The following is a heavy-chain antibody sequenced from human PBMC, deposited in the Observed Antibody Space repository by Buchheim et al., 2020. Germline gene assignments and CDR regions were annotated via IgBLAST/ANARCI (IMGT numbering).Heavy chain of an antibody. D-gene: IGHD3-3*01. Sequence: QVQLQQWGAGLLKPSETLSLNCAVYGGSFSSSSWSWIRQTPGKGLEWIGEINHTGSTNYNPSLKSRVTISLDRSKNQFSLKLTSVTAADTAVEYCAVTTRGDFWSWGWIDPWGQGTL. CDR3: AVTTRGDFWSWGWIDP. J-gene: IGHJ5*02. V-gene: IGHV4-34*02. CDR2: INHTGST. CDR1: GGSFSSSS.